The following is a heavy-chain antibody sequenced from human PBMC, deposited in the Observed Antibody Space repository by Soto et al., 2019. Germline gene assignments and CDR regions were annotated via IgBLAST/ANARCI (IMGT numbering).Heavy chain of an antibody. CDR2: IYHSGST. CDR1: GGSVSSGGYF. V-gene: IGHV4-61*08. J-gene: IGHJ6*02. Sequence: QVQLQESGPGLVKPSDTLSLTCTVSGGSVSSGGYFWSWIRQSPGKGLEWIGYIYHSGSTNYNPSLKSRVSMSLVMSKNQFSLKMTCGTAADTAVYYDARVGCSGGGCHSIDYYYYGMDVWGQGTTVTVS. CDR3: ARVGCSGGGCHSIDYYYYGMDV. D-gene: IGHD2-15*01.